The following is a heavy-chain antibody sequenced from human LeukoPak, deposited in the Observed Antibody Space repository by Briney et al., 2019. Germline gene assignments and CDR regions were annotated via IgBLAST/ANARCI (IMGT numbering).Heavy chain of an antibody. D-gene: IGHD3-3*01. Sequence: GASVKVSCKASGYTFTNFGISWVRQAPGQGLEWMGWISAYNGNTNYAQKLQGRVTMTTDTSTSTAYMELRSLRSDDTAVYYCARDGVTIFGVVIIPGYYYYGMDVWGQGTTVTVSS. V-gene: IGHV1-18*01. CDR1: GYTFTNFG. CDR3: ARDGVTIFGVVIIPGYYYYGMDV. J-gene: IGHJ6*02. CDR2: ISAYNGNT.